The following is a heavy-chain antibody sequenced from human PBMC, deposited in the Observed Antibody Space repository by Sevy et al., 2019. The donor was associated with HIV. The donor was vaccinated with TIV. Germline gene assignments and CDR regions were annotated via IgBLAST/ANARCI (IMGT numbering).Heavy chain of an antibody. V-gene: IGHV3-30*18. D-gene: IGHD1-26*01. CDR2: ISYDGSNR. Sequence: GGSLGLSCAASGFTFSNYGMHWVRQAPGKGLEWVAIISYDGSNRFYADSVKGRFTISRDNSKSTLYLQMYSLKVEDTAVYYCANAAGATDYWGQGTLVTVSS. J-gene: IGHJ4*02. CDR1: GFTFSNYG. CDR3: ANAAGATDY.